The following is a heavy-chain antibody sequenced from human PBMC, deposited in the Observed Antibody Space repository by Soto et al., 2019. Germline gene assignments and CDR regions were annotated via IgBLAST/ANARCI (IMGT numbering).Heavy chain of an antibody. CDR2: IYYSGNT. CDR3: ARPPGITTFRRDY. V-gene: IGHV4-39*01. Sequence: QLQLQESGPGLVKPSENLSLTCSVSGGSISSPSYYWGWIRQPPGKGLEWIGSIYYSGNTYYNPSLKSRVTIFVDTSRNQFSRKVNSVTAADTAVYFFARPPGITTFRRDYWGQGTLVTVSS. CDR1: GGSISSPSYY. D-gene: IGHD1-1*01. J-gene: IGHJ4*02.